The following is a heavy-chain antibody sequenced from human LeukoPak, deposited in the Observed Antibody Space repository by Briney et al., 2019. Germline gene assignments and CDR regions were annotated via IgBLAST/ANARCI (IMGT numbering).Heavy chain of an antibody. D-gene: IGHD3-10*01. Sequence: GGSLRLSCAASGFTLSTFGMHWVRQAPGKGLDWVAVTSYDGNDTYYADSVRGRFTVSRDNSKNTLYLQVNSLRAEDTAVYYCAKDPYYYGSGSYVADWGQGTLVTVSS. CDR3: AKDPYYYGSGSYVAD. CDR2: TSYDGNDT. CDR1: GFTLSTFG. V-gene: IGHV3-30*18. J-gene: IGHJ4*02.